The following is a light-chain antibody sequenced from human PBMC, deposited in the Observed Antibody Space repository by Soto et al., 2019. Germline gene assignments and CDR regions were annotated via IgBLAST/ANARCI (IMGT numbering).Light chain of an antibody. Sequence: QSVLIQPPSASGTPGQRVPAFCPGAGPNIGSYTVNWYQQLPGAAPKLLIYSNSQRPSGVPDRFSASKSGTSASLAISGLQSEDEAEYYCAAWDDSLNGYVFGPGTKLTVL. V-gene: IGLV1-44*01. CDR2: SNS. CDR1: GPNIGSYT. CDR3: AAWDDSLNGYV. J-gene: IGLJ1*01.